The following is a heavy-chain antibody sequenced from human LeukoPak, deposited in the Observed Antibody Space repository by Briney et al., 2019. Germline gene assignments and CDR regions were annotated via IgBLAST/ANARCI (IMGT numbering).Heavy chain of an antibody. CDR1: GFTFSSYS. D-gene: IGHD3-22*01. CDR3: ARDLNPYYYDSSGFDY. Sequence: PGGSLRLSCAASGFTFSSYSMNWVRQAPGKGLEWVSSISSSSSYIYYADSVKGRFTISRDNAKNSLYLQMNSLRAEDTAVYYCARDLNPYYYDSSGFDYWGQGTLVTVSS. V-gene: IGHV3-21*01. J-gene: IGHJ4*02. CDR2: ISSSSSYI.